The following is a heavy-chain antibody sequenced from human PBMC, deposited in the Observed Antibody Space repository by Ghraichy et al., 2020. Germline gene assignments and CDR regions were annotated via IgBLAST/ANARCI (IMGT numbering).Heavy chain of an antibody. CDR3: ARVPWIWEWLD. D-gene: IGHD6-19*01. CDR2: IKEDGSEN. Sequence: GGSLRLSCAASGFTFSRYWMSWVRQGPGKGLELVSNIKEDGSENYYVDSVKGRFTISRDNAKNSLYLQMNSLRAEDTALYYCARVPWIWEWLDWGQGTLVTVSS. V-gene: IGHV3-7*03. CDR1: GFTFSRYW. J-gene: IGHJ4*02.